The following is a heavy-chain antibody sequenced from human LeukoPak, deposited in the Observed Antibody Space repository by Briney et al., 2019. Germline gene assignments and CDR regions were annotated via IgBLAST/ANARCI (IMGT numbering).Heavy chain of an antibody. Sequence: PGGSLRLSCAASGFTFSNYWMHWVRQAPGKGLVWVSRINGDGSTTDYADSVKGRFTISRDNAKNTLYLQMNSLRAEDTAVYYCARRRDGYNWDVDYWGQGALVTVSS. J-gene: IGHJ4*02. CDR2: INGDGSTT. CDR1: GFTFSNYW. V-gene: IGHV3-74*01. CDR3: ARRRDGYNWDVDY. D-gene: IGHD5-24*01.